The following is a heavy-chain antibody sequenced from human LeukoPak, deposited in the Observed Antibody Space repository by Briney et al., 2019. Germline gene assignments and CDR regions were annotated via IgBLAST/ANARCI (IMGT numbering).Heavy chain of an antibody. CDR2: IYYSGST. Sequence: SETLSLTCTVSGGSLSSYYWSWIRQPPGKGLEWIGYIYYSGSTNYNPSLKSRVTISVDTSKNQFSLKLSSVTAADTAVYYCASMLVGATGGFDYWGQGTLVTVSS. D-gene: IGHD1-26*01. CDR3: ASMLVGATGGFDY. V-gene: IGHV4-59*01. CDR1: GGSLSSYY. J-gene: IGHJ4*02.